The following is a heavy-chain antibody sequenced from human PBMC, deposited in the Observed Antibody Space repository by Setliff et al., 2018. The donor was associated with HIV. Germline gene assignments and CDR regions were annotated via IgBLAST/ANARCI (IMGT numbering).Heavy chain of an antibody. V-gene: IGHV1-46*01. CDR2: INPSSGST. Sequence: GASVKVSCKASGYTFTSYYMHWVRQAPGQGLEWMGIINPSSGSTSNKQKFQGRVTMTRDTSTNTVYMELSSLRFEDTAVYYCARDMNRRSYSDTSPHDYWSQGTLVTVSS. CDR3: ARDMNRRSYSDTSPHDY. D-gene: IGHD3-22*01. CDR1: GYTFTSYY. J-gene: IGHJ4*02.